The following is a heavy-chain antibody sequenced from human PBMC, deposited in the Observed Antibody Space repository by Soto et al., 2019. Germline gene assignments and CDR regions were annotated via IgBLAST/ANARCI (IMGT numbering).Heavy chain of an antibody. CDR3: ARQGFGELHGLVDV. CDR2: IYYSGST. J-gene: IGHJ6*02. Sequence: TLSLTCTVSGGSISSGDYYWSWIRQPPGKGLEWIGYIYYSGSTYYNPSLKSRVTISVDTSKNQFSLKLYSVTAADTALYYCARQGFGELHGLVDVWGQGTTVTVSS. D-gene: IGHD3-10*01. CDR1: GGSISSGDYY. V-gene: IGHV4-30-4*01.